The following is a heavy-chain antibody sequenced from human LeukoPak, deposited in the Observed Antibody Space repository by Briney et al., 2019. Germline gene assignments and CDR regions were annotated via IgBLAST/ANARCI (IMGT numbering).Heavy chain of an antibody. V-gene: IGHV3-23*01. D-gene: IGHD3-3*01. Sequence: QPGGSLRLSCAVSGFTFSSYAMSWVRQAPGKGLEWVSAISGSGGSTYYADSVKGRFTISRDNSKNTLYLQMNSLRAEDTAVYYCAKDLGFYDFWSGYAFDIWGQGTMVTVSS. CDR2: ISGSGGST. CDR3: AKDLGFYDFWSGYAFDI. CDR1: GFTFSSYA. J-gene: IGHJ3*02.